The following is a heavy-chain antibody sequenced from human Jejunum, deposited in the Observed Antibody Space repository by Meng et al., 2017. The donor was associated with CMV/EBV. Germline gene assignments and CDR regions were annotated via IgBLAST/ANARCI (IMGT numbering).Heavy chain of an antibody. CDR1: GFTFNNYP. D-gene: IGHD4-11*01. Sequence: SGFTFNNYPSPWVRQAPGKGLEWVALISYDGGNEYYADSVKGRFTISRDSSKSTLYLQMNSLRGEDSAIYYCARENDYSNYFDQWGRGTLVTVSS. J-gene: IGHJ4*02. CDR3: ARENDYSNYFDQ. CDR2: ISYDGGNE. V-gene: IGHV3-30-3*01.